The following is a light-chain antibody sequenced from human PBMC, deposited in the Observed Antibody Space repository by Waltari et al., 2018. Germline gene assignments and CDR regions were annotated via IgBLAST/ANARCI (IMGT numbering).Light chain of an antibody. CDR3: QQSHSPPLT. CDR2: GAS. Sequence: DIQMTQSPSSLSASVGDSVTIPCRASQSINSYLNWYHQKPGKAPDLLIFGASTLQSGVPPRFSASGSGTEFTLTISSLQPEDFATYYCQQSHSPPLTFGGGTKVEIK. J-gene: IGKJ4*01. CDR1: QSINSY. V-gene: IGKV1-39*01.